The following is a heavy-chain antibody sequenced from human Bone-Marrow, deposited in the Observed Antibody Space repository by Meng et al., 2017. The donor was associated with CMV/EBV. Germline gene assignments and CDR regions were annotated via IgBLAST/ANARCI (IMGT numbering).Heavy chain of an antibody. CDR3: ARDLRHVSDYGSYEDTFDI. CDR1: GYTFTAHY. CDR2: IHPHRGDT. D-gene: IGHD4-11*01. J-gene: IGHJ3*02. Sequence: ASVKVSCKASGYTFTAHYFHWVRQAPGQGLEWMGWIHPHRGDTNYAQQFQGRVTLTRDTSINTGYMELTRLTSDDTAVYYCARDLRHVSDYGSYEDTFDIWGQGTMATVSS. V-gene: IGHV1-2*02.